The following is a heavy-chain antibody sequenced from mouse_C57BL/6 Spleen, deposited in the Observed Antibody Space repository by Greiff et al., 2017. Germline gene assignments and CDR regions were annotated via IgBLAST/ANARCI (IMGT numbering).Heavy chain of an antibody. D-gene: IGHD2-5*01. J-gene: IGHJ2*01. CDR2: ISHGSSTI. CDR1: GFTFSDYG. V-gene: IGHV5-17*01. Sequence: EVQRVESGGGLVKPGGSLKLSCAASGFTFSDYGMHWVRQAPEKGLEWVAYISHGSSTIDYACKVKGRITIARDNNNNTLFLQMTSLRSEDAAMYYCGREVTGTFGYWGQGTTLTVSS. CDR3: GREVTGTFGY.